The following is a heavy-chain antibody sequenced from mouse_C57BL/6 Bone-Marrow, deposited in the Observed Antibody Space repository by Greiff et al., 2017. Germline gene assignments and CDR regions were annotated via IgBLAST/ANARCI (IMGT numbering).Heavy chain of an antibody. D-gene: IGHD1-1*01. CDR3: ARGDYGSSVFDY. CDR1: GYTFTSYW. V-gene: IGHV1-55*01. Sequence: QVHVKQPGAELVKPGASVKMSCKASGYTFTSYWITWVKQRPGQGLAWIGDIYPGSGSTNYNEKFKSKATLTVDTSSSTASMQLSSLTSEDSAVYYCARGDYGSSVFDYWGQGTTLTVSS. J-gene: IGHJ2*01. CDR2: IYPGSGST.